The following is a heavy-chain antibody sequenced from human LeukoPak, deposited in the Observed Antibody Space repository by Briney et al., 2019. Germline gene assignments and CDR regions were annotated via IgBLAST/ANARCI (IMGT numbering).Heavy chain of an antibody. Sequence: GGSLRLSXAASGFTFDDYGMSWVRQAPGKGLEWVSGINWNGDSTGYADSVKGRFTISRDNSKNTLYLQMNSLRAEDTAVYYCAKGVPAAMHYFQHWGQGTLVTVSS. D-gene: IGHD2-2*01. J-gene: IGHJ1*01. CDR1: GFTFDDYG. CDR3: AKGVPAAMHYFQH. V-gene: IGHV3-20*04. CDR2: INWNGDST.